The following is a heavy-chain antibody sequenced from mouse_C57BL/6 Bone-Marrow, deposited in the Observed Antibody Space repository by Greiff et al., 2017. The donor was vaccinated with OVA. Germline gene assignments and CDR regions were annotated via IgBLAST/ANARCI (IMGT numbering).Heavy chain of an antibody. D-gene: IGHD2-13*01. CDR2: IDPGDGDT. J-gene: IGHJ3*01. Sequence: EVQLQQSGAELVRPGASVKLSCTASGFTIKDYYMHWVKQRPEQGLEWIGRIDPGDGDTDYAPKFQGKATLTADTSSNTAYLQLSSLTSEDSAVYYCTTEGYGDFSWFAYGGQGTRVTVTA. V-gene: IGHV14-1*01. CDR1: GFTIKDYY. CDR3: TTEGYGDFSWFAY.